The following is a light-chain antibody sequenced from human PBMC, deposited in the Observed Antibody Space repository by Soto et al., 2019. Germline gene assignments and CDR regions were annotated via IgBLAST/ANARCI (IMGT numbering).Light chain of an antibody. CDR1: QNVGANY. J-gene: IGKJ5*01. CDR3: QQYASSPLT. CDR2: HAS. V-gene: IGKV3-20*01. Sequence: EIVLTQSPGTLSLSPGERATLSCRASQNVGANYLAWYQQKPGQAPRLLIYHASTRASGIPDRFSGSGSGTDFPLTITRLEPADFALYYCQQYASSPLTFGQGTRLETK.